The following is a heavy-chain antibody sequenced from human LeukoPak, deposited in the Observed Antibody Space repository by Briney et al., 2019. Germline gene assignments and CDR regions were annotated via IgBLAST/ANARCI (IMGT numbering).Heavy chain of an antibody. CDR2: ISTSSSYM. D-gene: IGHD1-26*01. CDR3: AADLISSWEPA. J-gene: IGHJ5*02. Sequence: GGSLRLSCAASGFTFSSYTMTWVRQAPGKGLEWVSSISTSSSYMYYGDSVKGRFTISRDNAKNSLYLQMSSLRAEDTAVYYCAADLISSWEPAWGQGTLVTVSS. CDR1: GFTFSSYT. V-gene: IGHV3-21*01.